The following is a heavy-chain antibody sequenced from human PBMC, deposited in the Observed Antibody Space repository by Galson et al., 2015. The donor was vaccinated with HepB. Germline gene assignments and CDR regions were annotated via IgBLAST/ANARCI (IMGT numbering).Heavy chain of an antibody. CDR2: IYYSGST. CDR3: ARRRPPYGSGSYTIDY. D-gene: IGHD3-10*01. J-gene: IGHJ4*02. CDR1: GGSISSYY. V-gene: IGHV4-59*08. Sequence: TLSLTCTVSGGSISSYYWSWIRQPPGKGLEWIGYIYYSGSTNYNPSLKSRVTISVDTSKNQFSLKLSSVTAADTAVYYCARRRPPYGSGSYTIDYWGQGTLVTVSS.